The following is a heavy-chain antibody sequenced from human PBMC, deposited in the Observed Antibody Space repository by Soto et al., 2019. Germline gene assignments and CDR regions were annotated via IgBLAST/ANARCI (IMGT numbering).Heavy chain of an antibody. V-gene: IGHV1-3*01. CDR1: GYTFTSYA. D-gene: IGHD6-13*01. J-gene: IGHJ4*02. CDR2: INAGNGNT. CDR3: ATHAGPAAAGLVLDF. Sequence: ASVKVSCKASGYTFTSYAIHWVRQAPGQRLEWMGWINAGNGNTKYSQKFQGRVTITRDTSASTAYMELSSLRSEDTAVYYCATHAGPAAAGLVLDFWGQGTLVTVSS.